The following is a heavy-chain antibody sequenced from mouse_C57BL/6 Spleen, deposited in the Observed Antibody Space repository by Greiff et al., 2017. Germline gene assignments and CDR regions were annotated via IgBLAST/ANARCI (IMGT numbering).Heavy chain of an antibody. J-gene: IGHJ4*01. CDR1: GYTFTSYW. CDR2: NYPGSGST. CDR3: ARKGSNDAMDY. D-gene: IGHD2-5*01. V-gene: IGHV1-55*01. Sequence: QVQLQQSGAELVKPGASVKMSCKASGYTFTSYWITWVKQRPGQGLEWIGDNYPGSGSTNYNEKFKSKATLTVDTSSSTAYMQLSSLTSEDSAVYYCARKGSNDAMDYWGQGTSVTVSS.